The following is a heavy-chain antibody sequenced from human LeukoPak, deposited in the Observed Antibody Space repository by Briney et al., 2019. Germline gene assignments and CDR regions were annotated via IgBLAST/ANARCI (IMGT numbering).Heavy chain of an antibody. D-gene: IGHD5-24*01. CDR3: AAGGMATITFLTPIDY. J-gene: IGHJ4*02. Sequence: GGSLRLSCAASGFTFDDYAMHWVRQAPGKGLEWVSGISWNSGSIGYADSVKGRFTISGDNAKNSLYLQMNSLRAEDTALYYCAAGGMATITFLTPIDYWGQGTLVTVSS. CDR1: GFTFDDYA. CDR2: ISWNSGSI. V-gene: IGHV3-9*01.